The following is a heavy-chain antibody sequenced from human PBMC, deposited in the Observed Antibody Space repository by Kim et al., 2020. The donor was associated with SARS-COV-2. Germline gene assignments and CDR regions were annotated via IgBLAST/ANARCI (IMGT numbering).Heavy chain of an antibody. V-gene: IGHV4-59*08. D-gene: IGHD3-10*01. CDR2: IYYSGST. J-gene: IGHJ5*02. CDR3: ARLGPEIPFGCWFDP. CDR1: GGSISSYY. Sequence: SETLSLTCTVSGGSISSYYWSWIRQPPGKGLEWIGYIYYSGSTNYNPSLKSRVTISVDTSKNQFSLKLSSVTAADTAVYYCARLGPEIPFGCWFDPWGQGTLVTVSS.